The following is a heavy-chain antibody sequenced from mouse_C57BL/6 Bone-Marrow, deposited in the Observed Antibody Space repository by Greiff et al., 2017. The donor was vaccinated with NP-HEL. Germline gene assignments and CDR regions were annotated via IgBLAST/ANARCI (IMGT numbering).Heavy chain of an antibody. CDR3: TRGAGTYAMDY. CDR1: GFTFSSYA. J-gene: IGHJ4*01. D-gene: IGHD4-1*01. Sequence: EVHLVESGEGLVKPGGSLKLSCAASGFTFSSYAMSWVRQTPEKRLEWVAYISSGGDYIYYADTVKGRFTISRDNARNTLYLQMSSLKSEDTAMYYCTRGAGTYAMDYWGQGTSVTVSS. V-gene: IGHV5-9-1*02. CDR2: ISSGGDYI.